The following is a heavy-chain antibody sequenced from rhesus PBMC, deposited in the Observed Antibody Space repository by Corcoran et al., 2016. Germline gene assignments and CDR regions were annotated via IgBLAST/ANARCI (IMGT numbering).Heavy chain of an antibody. V-gene: IGHV4-93*02. D-gene: IGHD1-26*01. J-gene: IGHJ5-1*01. CDR1: GGSISSSYW. CDR2: IYGSCGTT. CDR3: ARLSNWYNRFDV. Sequence: QVQLQESGPGVVKPSETLSLTCAVSGGSISSSYWWSWIRQSPGKGLEWIGGIYGSCGTTEYTPPLKSRVTISIDTSKNQFSLKLSSVTAADTAVYYWARLSNWYNRFDVWGPGVLVTVSS.